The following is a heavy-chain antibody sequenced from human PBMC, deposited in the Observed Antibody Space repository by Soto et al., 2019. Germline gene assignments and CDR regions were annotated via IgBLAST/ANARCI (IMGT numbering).Heavy chain of an antibody. CDR1: GFTFRDYY. CDR3: ATDGVAFEC. V-gene: IGHV3-11*01. Sequence: QVQLVESGRDLVKPGGSLRLSCAASGFTFRDYYMAWIRQAPGKGLEWVSYISSSGTTQYYSDSVKGRFTISRDNAKNSLYLQMNSLRAEDTAVYYCATDGVAFECWGQGTLVTVSS. J-gene: IGHJ4*02. CDR2: ISSSGTTQ.